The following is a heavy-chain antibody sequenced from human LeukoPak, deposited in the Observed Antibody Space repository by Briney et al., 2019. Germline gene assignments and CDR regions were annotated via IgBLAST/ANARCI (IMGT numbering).Heavy chain of an antibody. V-gene: IGHV5-10-1*01. D-gene: IGHD3-10*01. CDR1: GYSFTSYW. CDR2: IDPSDSYT. CDR3: ARQGGGDLWFGELFSGDYYYGMDV. J-gene: IGHJ6*04. Sequence: GESLKISCKGSGYSFTSYWISWVRQMPGKGLEWMGRIDPSDSYTNYSPSFQGHVTISADESISTAYLQWSSLKASDTAMYYCARQGGGDLWFGELFSGDYYYGMDVWGKGTTVTVSS.